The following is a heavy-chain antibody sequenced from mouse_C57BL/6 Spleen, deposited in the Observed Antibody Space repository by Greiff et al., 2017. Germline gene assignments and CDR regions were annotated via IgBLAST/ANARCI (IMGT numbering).Heavy chain of an antibody. CDR1: GYTFTSHW. J-gene: IGHJ4*01. CDR2: IFPGSGST. Sequence: QVQLQQSGPELVRPGASVKISCKAPGYTFTSHWMQWVRQRPGQGLEWVGEIFPGSGSTYYNEKFKGKATLTVDTSSSTAYMQLSSLTSEDSAVYCCAKSCGTTVVDYAMDYWGQGTSVTVSS. CDR3: AKSCGTTVVDYAMDY. V-gene: IGHV1-56*01. D-gene: IGHD1-1*01.